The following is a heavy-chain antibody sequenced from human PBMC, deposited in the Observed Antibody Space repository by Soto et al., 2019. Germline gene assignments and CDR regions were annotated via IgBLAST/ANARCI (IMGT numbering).Heavy chain of an antibody. CDR3: ARAYGGNDGVFDY. Sequence: QVQLQQWGAGLLKPSETLSLTCAVYGRSFSGYYWSWIRQPPGKGLEWIGEINHSGSTNYNPSLKRRVTISVDTSQNQFSLNLSSVSAADTSVYHCARAYGGNDGVFDYWGRGTLVTGSS. D-gene: IGHD4-17*01. CDR2: INHSGST. CDR1: GRSFSGYY. V-gene: IGHV4-34*01. J-gene: IGHJ4*02.